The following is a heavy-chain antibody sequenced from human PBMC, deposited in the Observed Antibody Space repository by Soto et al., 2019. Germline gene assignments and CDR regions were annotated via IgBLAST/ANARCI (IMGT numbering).Heavy chain of an antibody. CDR1: GFTFSSYA. CDR2: ISGSDGST. J-gene: IGHJ5*02. V-gene: IGHV3-23*01. Sequence: GGSLRLSCAASGFTFSSYAMSWVRQAPGKGLEWVSTISGSDGSTYYADSVKGRFTISRDNSKNTLYLQMNSLRAEDMAVYSCAKEPLMSLTTGLYGWLDPWGQGTLVTVSS. D-gene: IGHD4-17*01. CDR3: AKEPLMSLTTGLYGWLDP.